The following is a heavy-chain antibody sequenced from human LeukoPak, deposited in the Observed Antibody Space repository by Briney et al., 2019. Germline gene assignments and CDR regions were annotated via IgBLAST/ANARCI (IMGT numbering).Heavy chain of an antibody. Sequence: GGSLRLSCAVSGLTLSSNYMSWVRQAPGKGLERVSVIYSGGSTYYADSVKGRFTISRDNSKNTLYLQMNSLRAEDTAVYYCARWGRDLDAFHIWGQGTMVSVSS. CDR2: IYSGGST. D-gene: IGHD3-16*01. CDR3: ARWGRDLDAFHI. V-gene: IGHV3-66*01. CDR1: GLTLSSNY. J-gene: IGHJ3*02.